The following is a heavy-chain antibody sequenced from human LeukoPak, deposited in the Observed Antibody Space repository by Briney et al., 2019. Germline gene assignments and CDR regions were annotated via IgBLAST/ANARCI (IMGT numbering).Heavy chain of an antibody. J-gene: IGHJ3*02. CDR3: ATDSSWSGAFDI. V-gene: IGHV1-24*01. D-gene: IGHD6-13*01. Sequence: ASVKVSCKVSGYTLTELSMHWVRQAPGKGLEWMGGFDPEDGETIYAQKFQGRVTMTEDTSTDTAYMELSSLRSEDTDVYYCATDSSWSGAFDIWGQGTMVTVSS. CDR1: GYTLTELS. CDR2: FDPEDGET.